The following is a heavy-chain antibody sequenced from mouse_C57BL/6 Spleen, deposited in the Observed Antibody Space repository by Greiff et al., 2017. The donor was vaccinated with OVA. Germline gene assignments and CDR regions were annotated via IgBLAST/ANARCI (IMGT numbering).Heavy chain of an antibody. D-gene: IGHD2-5*01. V-gene: IGHV10-3*01. J-gene: IGHJ2*01. CDR3: VRGSRYSNLFDY. Sequence: EVQVVESGGGLVQPKGSLKLSCAASGFTFNTYAMHWVRQAPGKGLEWVARIRSKSSNYATYYADSVKDRFTISRDDSQSMLYLQMNNLKTEDTAMYYCVRGSRYSNLFDYWGQGTTLTVSS. CDR1: GFTFNTYA. CDR2: IRSKSSNYAT.